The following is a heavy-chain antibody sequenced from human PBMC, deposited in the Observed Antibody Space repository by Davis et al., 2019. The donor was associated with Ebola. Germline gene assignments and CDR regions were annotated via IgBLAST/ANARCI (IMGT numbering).Heavy chain of an antibody. J-gene: IGHJ6*02. D-gene: IGHD4-17*01. V-gene: IGHV1-2*04. CDR3: ASGVGDYGESYYYYGMDV. CDR1: GYTFTGYY. CDR2: INPNSGGT. Sequence: ASVKVSCKASGYTFTGYYMHCVRQAPGQGLEWMGWINPNSGGTNYAQKFQGWVTMTRDTSISTAYMELSRLRSEDTAVYYCASGVGDYGESYYYYGMDVWGQGTTVTVSS.